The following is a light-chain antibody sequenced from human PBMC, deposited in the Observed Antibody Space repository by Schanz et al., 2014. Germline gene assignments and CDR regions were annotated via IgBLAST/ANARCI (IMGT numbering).Light chain of an antibody. CDR1: QSVGSDY. V-gene: IGKV3D-20*02. CDR2: GAS. J-gene: IGKJ1*01. CDR3: QQRNNWPWT. Sequence: EIVLTQSPGALSLSPGERATLSCRASQSVGSDYLAWYQQKPGQAPRLLIYGASRRAPGIPDRFSGSGSGSDFTLTISGLEPEDFAVYYCQQRNNWPWTFGQGTKVELK.